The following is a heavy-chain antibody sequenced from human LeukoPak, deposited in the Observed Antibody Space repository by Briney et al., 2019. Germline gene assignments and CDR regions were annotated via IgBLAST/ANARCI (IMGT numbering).Heavy chain of an antibody. CDR2: IKQLGSEK. Sequence: GGSLRLSCVASGFTFSSYWMSWVRQAPGKGLEWVANIKQLGSEKYYVDSVKGRFTISRDNAKNSLYLQMNSLRAEDTAVYYCARGLQGCSGGSCYFDSGYWGQGTLVTVSS. J-gene: IGHJ4*02. V-gene: IGHV3-7*03. CDR1: GFTFSSYW. D-gene: IGHD2-15*01. CDR3: ARGLQGCSGGSCYFDSGY.